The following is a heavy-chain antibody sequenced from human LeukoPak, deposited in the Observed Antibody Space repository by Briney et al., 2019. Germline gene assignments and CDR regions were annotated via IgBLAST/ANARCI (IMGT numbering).Heavy chain of an antibody. J-gene: IGHJ3*02. CDR2: IRYDGSNK. D-gene: IGHD6-13*01. CDR3: AAAGTFVKRGAFDI. V-gene: IGHV3-30*02. CDR1: GFTFSSYG. Sequence: PGGSLRLSCAASGFTFSSYGMHWVRQAPGKGLEWVAFIRYDGSNKYYADSVKGRFTISRDNSKNTLYLQMNSLRAEDTAVYYCAAAGTFVKRGAFDIWGQGTMVTVSS.